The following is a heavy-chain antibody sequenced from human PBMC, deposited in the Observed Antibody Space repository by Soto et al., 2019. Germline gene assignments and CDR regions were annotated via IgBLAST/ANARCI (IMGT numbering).Heavy chain of an antibody. J-gene: IGHJ4*02. CDR3: ATLNSFGSDY. Sequence: GGSLRLSCAASGFTFSSYSMNWVRQAPGKGLEWVSYISSSSSSIYYADSVKGRFTISRDNAKSTLYLQMNSLRAEDTAVYYCATLNSFGSDYWGRGTLVTVSS. D-gene: IGHD5-18*01. V-gene: IGHV3-48*04. CDR1: GFTFSSYS. CDR2: ISSSSSSI.